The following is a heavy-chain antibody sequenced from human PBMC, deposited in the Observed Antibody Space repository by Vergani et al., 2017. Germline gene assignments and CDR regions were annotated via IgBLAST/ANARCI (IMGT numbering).Heavy chain of an antibody. CDR1: GYSFTSYW. CDR2: IYPGDSDT. Sequence: EVQLVQSGAEVKKPGESLKISCKGSGYSFTSYWIGWVRQMPGKGLEWMGIIYPGDSDTRYSPSFQGQVTISADKSISTAYLQWSSLKASDTAMYYCARVRGIGDFWSGYYTVYPDYWGQGTLVTVSS. J-gene: IGHJ4*02. V-gene: IGHV5-51*01. CDR3: ARVRGIGDFWSGYYTVYPDY. D-gene: IGHD3-3*01.